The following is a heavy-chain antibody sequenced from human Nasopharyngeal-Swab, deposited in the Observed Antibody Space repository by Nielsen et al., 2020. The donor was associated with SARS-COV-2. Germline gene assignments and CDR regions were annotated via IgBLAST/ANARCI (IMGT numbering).Heavy chain of an antibody. CDR2: ISGSGGST. D-gene: IGHD3-16*01. Sequence: GESLKISCAASGFTFSGYATSWVRQAPGKGLEWVSAISGSGGSTYYADSVKGRFTISRDNSKNTLYLQMNSLRAEDTAVYYCAKLRGYVSGSSDYWGQGTLVTVSS. CDR3: AKLRGYVSGSSDY. V-gene: IGHV3-23*01. J-gene: IGHJ4*02. CDR1: GFTFSGYA.